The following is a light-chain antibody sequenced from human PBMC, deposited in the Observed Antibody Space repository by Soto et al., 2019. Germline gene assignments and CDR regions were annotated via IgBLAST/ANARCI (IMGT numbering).Light chain of an antibody. CDR2: GAS. V-gene: IGKV3-15*01. Sequence: EVGMTQSPAAMSVSPGERATLSCRASLSVRSNLAWYQQKPGQAPRLLIYGASTRATGIPARFSGSGSGTEFTLTVSSLQSEDFAVYYCQQYNTWPPIIFGQRARLAIK. CDR1: LSVRSN. J-gene: IGKJ5*01. CDR3: QQYNTWPPII.